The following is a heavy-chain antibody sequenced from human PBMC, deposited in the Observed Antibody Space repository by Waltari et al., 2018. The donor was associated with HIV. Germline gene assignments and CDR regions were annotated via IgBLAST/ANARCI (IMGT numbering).Heavy chain of an antibody. CDR2: IFYSGSA. V-gene: IGHV4-30-4*01. J-gene: IGHJ6*02. Sequence: QAQESAPGVVQPSQSPHRTRTAHGGSNIGRDHSWSWIVHAPGKGLEWIGYIFYSGSAYYSPSLKSRLTISLDTSKNQCSLNLGSVTVADTAVYYCAREGRGRRFGFEWLFGSGLDVWGQGTTVIVSS. CDR1: GGSNIGRDHS. CDR3: AREGRGRRFGFEWLFGSGLDV. D-gene: IGHD3-9*01.